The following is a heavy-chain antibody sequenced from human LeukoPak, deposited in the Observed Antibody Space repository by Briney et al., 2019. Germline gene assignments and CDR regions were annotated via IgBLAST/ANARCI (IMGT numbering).Heavy chain of an antibody. J-gene: IGHJ4*02. CDR2: IYSAGST. CDR1: GFTLSSNY. D-gene: IGHD3-10*01. CDR3: ATGYYYGSGSYSTFDY. V-gene: IGHV3-53*01. Sequence: GGSLRLSCAASGFTLSSNYMTWVRQAPGKGLEWVSLIYSAGSTYYADCVTGRFTISRDNSKNTLYLQINSLRAEDTAVYYCATGYYYGSGSYSTFDYWGQGTLVTVSS.